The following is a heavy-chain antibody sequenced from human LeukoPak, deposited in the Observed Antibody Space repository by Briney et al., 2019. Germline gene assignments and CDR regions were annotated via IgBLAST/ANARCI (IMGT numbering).Heavy chain of an antibody. J-gene: IGHJ4*02. V-gene: IGHV3-15*01. CDR2: IKSKTDGGTT. Sequence: GGSLRLSCAASGFTFSNAWMSWVRQAPGKGLEWVGRIKSKTDGGTTDYAAPVKGRFTISRDDSKNTLYLQMNSLKTEVTAMYYCTTDAGDDYGDYGLGWGQGTLVTVSS. CDR1: GFTFSNAW. CDR3: TTDAGDDYGDYGLG. D-gene: IGHD4-17*01.